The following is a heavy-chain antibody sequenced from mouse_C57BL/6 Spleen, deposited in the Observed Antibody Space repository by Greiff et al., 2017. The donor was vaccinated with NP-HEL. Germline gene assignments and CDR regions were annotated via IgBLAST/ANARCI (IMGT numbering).Heavy chain of an antibody. CDR1: GYTFTSYW. D-gene: IGHD1-1*01. V-gene: IGHV1-64*01. CDR2: IHPNSGST. J-gene: IGHJ1*03. CDR3: ARGGHGSSYFWYFDV. Sequence: VQLQQPGAELVKPGASVKLSCKASGYTFTSYWMHWVKQRPGQGLEWIGMIHPNSGSTNYNEKFKSKATLTVDKSSSTAYMQLSSLTSEDSAVYYCARGGHGSSYFWYFDVWGTGTTVTVSS.